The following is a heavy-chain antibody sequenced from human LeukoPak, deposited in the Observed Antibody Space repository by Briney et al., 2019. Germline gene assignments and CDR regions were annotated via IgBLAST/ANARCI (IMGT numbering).Heavy chain of an antibody. Sequence: PGGSLRLSRAASGFTVSSNYMSWVRQAPGKGLEWVSVIYSGGSTYYADSVKGRFTISRDNSKNTLYLQMNSLRAEDTAVYYCARGLAAAGDAFDIWGQGTMVTVSS. CDR3: ARGLAAAGDAFDI. J-gene: IGHJ3*02. CDR1: GFTVSSNY. D-gene: IGHD6-13*01. CDR2: IYSGGST. V-gene: IGHV3-53*01.